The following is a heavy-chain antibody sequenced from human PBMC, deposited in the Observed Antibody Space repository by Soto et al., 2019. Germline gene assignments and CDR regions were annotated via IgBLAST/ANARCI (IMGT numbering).Heavy chain of an antibody. J-gene: IGHJ5*02. V-gene: IGHV1-24*01. Sequence: AASVKVSCKVSGYTLTELSMHWVRQAPGKGLEWMGGFDPEDGETIYAQKYQGRVTMTEDTSTGTAYMELSSLRSEDTAVYYCARAAAGRQNGNPNWFDPWGQGTLVTLSS. D-gene: IGHD6-13*01. CDR1: GYTLTELS. CDR3: ARAAAGRQNGNPNWFDP. CDR2: FDPEDGET.